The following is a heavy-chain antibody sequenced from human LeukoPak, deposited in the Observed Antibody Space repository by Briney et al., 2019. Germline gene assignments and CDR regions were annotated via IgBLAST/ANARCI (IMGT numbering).Heavy chain of an antibody. CDR3: AKGLEYCSGGSCERDY. D-gene: IGHD2-15*01. V-gene: IGHV3-23*01. CDR1: GFTFSSYA. J-gene: IGHJ4*02. CDR2: ISGSGGST. Sequence: GGSLRLSCAASGFTFSSYAMSWVRQAPGKGLEWGSAISGSGGSTYYADSVKGRFTISRDNSKNTLYLQMNSLRAEDTAVYYCAKGLEYCSGGSCERDYWGQGTLVTVSS.